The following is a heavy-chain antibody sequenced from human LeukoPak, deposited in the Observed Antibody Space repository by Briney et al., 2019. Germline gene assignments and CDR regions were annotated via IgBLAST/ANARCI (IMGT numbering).Heavy chain of an antibody. J-gene: IGHJ3*02. D-gene: IGHD1-26*01. V-gene: IGHV3-23*01. CDR3: AKKVGGIYAFDM. CDR1: GFTFSSYA. CDR2: VSGSGDIT. Sequence: PGGSLRLSCAASGFTFSSYAMNWVRQAPGKGLEWVSIVSGSGDITLYADSVKGRFTISRDNSKNTLYLQMSSLRAEDTAVYYCAKKVGGIYAFDMWGQGTMVTVSS.